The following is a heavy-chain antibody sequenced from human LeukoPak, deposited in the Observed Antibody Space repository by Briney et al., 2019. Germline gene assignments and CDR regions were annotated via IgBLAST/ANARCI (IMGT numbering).Heavy chain of an antibody. CDR2: IRSKAYGGTT. Sequence: GSLRLSCTASGFTFGDYAMSWVRQAPGKGLEWVGFIRSKAYGGTTEYAASVKGRFTISRDDSKSIAYLQMNSLKTEDTAVYYCTRVSFGDDAFDIWGQGTMVTVSS. CDR3: TRVSFGDDAFDI. CDR1: GFTFGDYA. D-gene: IGHD3-16*01. V-gene: IGHV3-49*04. J-gene: IGHJ3*02.